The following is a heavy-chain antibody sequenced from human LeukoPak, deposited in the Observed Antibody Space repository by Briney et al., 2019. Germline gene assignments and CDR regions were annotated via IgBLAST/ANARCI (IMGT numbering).Heavy chain of an antibody. CDR1: GFTFSTYS. CDR3: ARGLAVTMADY. J-gene: IGHJ4*02. D-gene: IGHD4-17*01. V-gene: IGHV3-21*01. Sequence: GGSLRLSCAASGFTFSTYSMSWVRQAPGKGLEWVSSISSSSSYIYYADSVKGRFTISRDNAKNSLYLQMNSLGAEDTAVYYCARGLAVTMADYWGQGTLVTVSS. CDR2: ISSSSSYI.